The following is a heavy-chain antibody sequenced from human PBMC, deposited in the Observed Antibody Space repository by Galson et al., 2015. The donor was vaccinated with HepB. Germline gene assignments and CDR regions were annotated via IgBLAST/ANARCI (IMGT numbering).Heavy chain of an antibody. J-gene: IGHJ4*02. CDR3: AKDPYLYSALAGTMAGFDY. V-gene: IGHV3-30*18. Sequence: SLRLSCAASGFTFSNYGLHWVRQAPGKGLEWVAVISYDGSNKYYADSVKGRFTISRDNSTTTLYLQMNSLRAEDTALYYCAKDPYLYSALAGTMAGFDYWGQGTLVTVSS. D-gene: IGHD6-19*01. CDR2: ISYDGSNK. CDR1: GFTFSNYG.